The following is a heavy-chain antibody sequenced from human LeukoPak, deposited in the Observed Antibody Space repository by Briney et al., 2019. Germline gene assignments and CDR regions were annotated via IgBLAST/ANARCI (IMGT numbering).Heavy chain of an antibody. CDR1: GASVSSASY. J-gene: IGHJ5*02. CDR3: ARSRAFNSGAFDP. CDR2: IYNGVNT. D-gene: IGHD1-26*01. Sequence: SETLSLTCTVSGASVSSASYWTWIRQPPGKGVEWIAHIYNGVNTNYNPSLKSRVTISVDTSKNQFSLRLNSVTAADTSVYYCARSRAFNSGAFDPWGQGSLVTVSS. V-gene: IGHV4-61*01.